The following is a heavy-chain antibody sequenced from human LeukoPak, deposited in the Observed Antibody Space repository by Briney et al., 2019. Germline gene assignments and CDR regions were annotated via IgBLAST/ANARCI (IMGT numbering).Heavy chain of an antibody. CDR1: GGSISSYY. CDR3: ATDSSAVDTAMVRGWFDP. J-gene: IGHJ5*02. V-gene: IGHV4-59*01. Sequence: ASETLSLTCTVSGGSISSYYWSWIRQPPGKGLGWIGYIYYSGSTNYNPSLKSRVTISVDTSKNQFSLKLSSVTAADTAVYYCATDSSAVDTAMVRGWFDPWGQGTLITVSS. D-gene: IGHD5-18*01. CDR2: IYYSGST.